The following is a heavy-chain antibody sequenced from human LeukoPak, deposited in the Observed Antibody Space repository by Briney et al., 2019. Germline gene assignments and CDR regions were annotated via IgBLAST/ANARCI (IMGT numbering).Heavy chain of an antibody. Sequence: ASLKVSCKASGYTFTSYAMNWVRQAPGHGLEWMGWINTNTGNPTYAQGFTGRFVFSLDTSVSTAYLQISSLKAEDTAVYYCATTYTYNGSGSYAYWGQGTLGTVSS. CDR3: ATTYTYNGSGSYAY. CDR2: INTNTGNP. V-gene: IGHV7-4-1*02. CDR1: GYTFTSYA. D-gene: IGHD3-10*01. J-gene: IGHJ4*02.